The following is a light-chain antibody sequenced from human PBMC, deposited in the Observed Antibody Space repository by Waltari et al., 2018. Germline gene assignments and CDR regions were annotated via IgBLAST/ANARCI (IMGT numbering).Light chain of an antibody. J-gene: IGKJ2*01. Sequence: DIQMTQSPSTLSASVGDRVTITCRASQSISNWLAWYQQKPGKAPKVLIYKSFTLQSVVPSRFSGSGSETEFSLTISSLQPDDFATYYCQQYNIWPYTFGQGTTLEI. CDR3: QQYNIWPYT. CDR2: KSF. CDR1: QSISNW. V-gene: IGKV1-5*03.